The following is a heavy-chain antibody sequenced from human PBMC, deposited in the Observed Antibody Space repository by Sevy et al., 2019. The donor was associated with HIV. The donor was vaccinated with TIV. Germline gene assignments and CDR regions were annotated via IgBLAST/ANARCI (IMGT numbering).Heavy chain of an antibody. D-gene: IGHD3-10*01. CDR1: GYSFASYG. CDR3: ARVPTYSYGSRTYFDF. J-gene: IGHJ4*02. Sequence: ASVNVSCKASGYSFASYGISWVRQAPGQGLEWMGWVGVYNGNSNSAQRPQGRVTMTTDTSTGTAYMELRSLGFDDTAVYYCARVPTYSYGSRTYFDFWGQGTLVTVSS. V-gene: IGHV1-18*01. CDR2: VGVYNGNS.